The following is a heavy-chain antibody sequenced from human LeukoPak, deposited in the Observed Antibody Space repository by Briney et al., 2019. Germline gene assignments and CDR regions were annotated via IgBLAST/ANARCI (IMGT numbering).Heavy chain of an antibody. CDR3: ARHRGYSYGYDAFDI. Sequence: SETLSLTCTVSGGSISSYYWSWIRQPPGKGLEWIGYIYYSGSTNYNPSLKSRVTISVDTSKNQFSLKLSSVTAADTAVYYCARHRGYSYGYDAFDIWGQGTMVTVSS. CDR2: IYYSGST. CDR1: GGSISSYY. D-gene: IGHD5-18*01. V-gene: IGHV4-59*08. J-gene: IGHJ3*02.